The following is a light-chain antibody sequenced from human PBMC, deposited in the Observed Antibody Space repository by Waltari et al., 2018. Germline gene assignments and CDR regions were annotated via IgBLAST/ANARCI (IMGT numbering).Light chain of an antibody. V-gene: IGKV1-39*01. Sequence: DIQMTQSPSSLSGSVGDRVTITCRASQSISTHLHWYQQKPGKAPKFLISSASRLQSGVPSRFSGSGSGTDFTLTISSLQPEDFATYYCQQSYSSPQTFGQGTKVEIK. CDR2: SAS. J-gene: IGKJ1*01. CDR3: QQSYSSPQT. CDR1: QSISTH.